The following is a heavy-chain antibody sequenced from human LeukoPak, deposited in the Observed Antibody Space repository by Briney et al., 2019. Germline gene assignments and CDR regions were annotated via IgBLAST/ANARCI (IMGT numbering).Heavy chain of an antibody. J-gene: IGHJ4*02. CDR3: ARGPDFGQLGTIDIVVVPAAISFICDY. CDR1: GYAFTGYY. D-gene: IGHD2-2*02. Sequence: ASVKVSCKASGYAFTGYYMHWVRQAPGQGLEWMGWINPNSGGTNYAQKFQGRVTMTRDTSISTAYMELSRLRSDDTAVYYCARGPDFGQLGTIDIVVVPAAISFICDYWGQGTLDTVSS. CDR2: INPNSGGT. V-gene: IGHV1-2*02.